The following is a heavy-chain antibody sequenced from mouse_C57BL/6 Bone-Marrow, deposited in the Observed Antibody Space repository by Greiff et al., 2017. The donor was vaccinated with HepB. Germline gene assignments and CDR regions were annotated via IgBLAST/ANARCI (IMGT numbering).Heavy chain of an antibody. CDR3: ARRELGRYFDV. Sequence: EVKLVESGGGLVQPGGSLKLSCAASGFTFSDYYMYWVRQTPEKRLEWVAYISNGGGSTYYPDTVKGRFTISRDNAKNTLYLQMSRLKSEDTAMYYCARRELGRYFDVWGTGTTVTVSS. D-gene: IGHD4-1*01. CDR1: GFTFSDYY. V-gene: IGHV5-12*01. CDR2: ISNGGGST. J-gene: IGHJ1*03.